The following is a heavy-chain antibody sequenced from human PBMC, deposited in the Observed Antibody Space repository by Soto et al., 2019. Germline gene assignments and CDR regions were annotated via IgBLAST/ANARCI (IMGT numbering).Heavy chain of an antibody. V-gene: IGHV2-5*01. CDR2: IYWNDDK. CDR1: GFSLSTSVVG. CDR3: SHRGYCSSTSCDWVLFDP. J-gene: IGHJ5*02. D-gene: IGHD2-2*01. Sequence: QITLKESGPTLVNPTQTLKLTCTFSGFSLSTSVVGVCWIRKPPGKALEWLALIYWNDDKRYSPSLKSRLTITKDTTKNQVFLTITNMDPVDTATYYCSHRGYCSSTSCDWVLFDPWGQVTLVTVSS.